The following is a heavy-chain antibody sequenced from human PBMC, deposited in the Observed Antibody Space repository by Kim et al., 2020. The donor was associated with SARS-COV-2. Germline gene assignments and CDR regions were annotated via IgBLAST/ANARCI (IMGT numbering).Heavy chain of an antibody. J-gene: IGHJ4*02. CDR3: ARGHFYGDYVTPPFDY. Sequence: SSQGQVTISADKSISTAYLQWSSLKASDTAMYYCARGHFYGDYVTPPFDYWGQGTLVTVSS. D-gene: IGHD4-17*01. V-gene: IGHV5-51*01.